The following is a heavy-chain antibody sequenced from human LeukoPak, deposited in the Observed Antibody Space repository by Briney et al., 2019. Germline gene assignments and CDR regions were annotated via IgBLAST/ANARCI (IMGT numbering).Heavy chain of an antibody. CDR1: GFTFSSYS. J-gene: IGHJ6*03. Sequence: GGSLRLSCAASGFTFSSYSMNWVRQAPGKGLEWVSYISSSSSTIYYAGSVKGRFTISRDNAKNSLYLQMNSLRDEDTAVYYCARDEAYYDFWSGYYDYYYYMDVWGKGTTVTVSS. D-gene: IGHD3-3*01. CDR3: ARDEAYYDFWSGYYDYYYYMDV. CDR2: ISSSSSTI. V-gene: IGHV3-48*02.